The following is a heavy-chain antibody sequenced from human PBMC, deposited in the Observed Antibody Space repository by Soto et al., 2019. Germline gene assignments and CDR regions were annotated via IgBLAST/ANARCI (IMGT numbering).Heavy chain of an antibody. CDR1: GGSISPFY. Sequence: SETLSLTCTVSGGSISPFYWSWVRQPPGKGLEWIGCLYYSGNTKYNPSLKSRVTISVDASKNQVSLRLTSVTAADTAVYYCARVGGVAARTFDYWGQGTVVTVSS. CDR2: LYYSGNT. J-gene: IGHJ4*02. CDR3: ARVGGVAARTFDY. D-gene: IGHD2-15*01. V-gene: IGHV4-59*01.